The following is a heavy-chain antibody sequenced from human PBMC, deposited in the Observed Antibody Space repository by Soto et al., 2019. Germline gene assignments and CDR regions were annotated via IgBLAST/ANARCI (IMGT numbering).Heavy chain of an antibody. Sequence: GASVKVSCKASGYSFTDYHIHWVRQAPGQGLEWLGRINPKSGGTSTAQKFQGWVTMTTDTSISTASMELTRLTSDDTAIYYCARGDSTDCSNGVCSFFYYSEMDVWGQGTTVTVSS. J-gene: IGHJ6*02. CDR3: ARGDSTDCSNGVCSFFYYSEMDV. D-gene: IGHD2-8*01. CDR1: GYSFTDYH. V-gene: IGHV1-2*04. CDR2: INPKSGGT.